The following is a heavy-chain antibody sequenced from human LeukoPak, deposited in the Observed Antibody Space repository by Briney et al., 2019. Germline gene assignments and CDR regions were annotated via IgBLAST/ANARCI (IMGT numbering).Heavy chain of an antibody. J-gene: IGHJ6*03. CDR3: ARGLYWGSAGNGICYMDV. CDR2: INESGRT. CDR1: GGSISGYD. Sequence: PSETLSLTCGVYGGSISGYDWSWVRQSPGKGLERIGEINESGRTNYNPSLKSRVTISVDVSKNQFSLNLNSMNAADTAVYFCARGLYWGSAGNGICYMDVWGTGTTVTVSS. D-gene: IGHD7-27*01. V-gene: IGHV4-34*01.